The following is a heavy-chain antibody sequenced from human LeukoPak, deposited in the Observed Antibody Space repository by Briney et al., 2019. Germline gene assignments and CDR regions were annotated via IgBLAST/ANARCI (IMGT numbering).Heavy chain of an antibody. J-gene: IGHJ1*01. Sequence: SETLSLTCTVSGGSITITTYFWGWVRQPPGKCLEWIVSISFGGSTSYNPSLKSRVTITRDTSENRLSLRLSSVTAADTSIYYWAREASTRPVFALAGFPGEAQHWGPGTLVTVSS. D-gene: IGHD6-19*01. V-gene: IGHV4-39*01. CDR3: AREASTRPVFALAGFPGEAQH. CDR2: ISFGGST. CDR1: GGSITITTYF.